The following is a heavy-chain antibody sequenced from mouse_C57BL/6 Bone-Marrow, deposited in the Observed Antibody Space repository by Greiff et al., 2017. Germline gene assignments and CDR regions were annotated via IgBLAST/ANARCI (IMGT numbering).Heavy chain of an antibody. J-gene: IGHJ3*01. CDR2: IHPNSGST. V-gene: IGHV1-64*01. CDR1: GYTFTSYW. D-gene: IGHD1-1*01. Sequence: QVQLKQPGAELVKPGASVKLSCKASGYTFTSYWMHWVKQRPGQGLEWIGMIHPNSGSTNYNEKFKSKATLTVDKSSSTAYMQLSSLTSEDSAVYYCARGPYYGSSYAWFAYWGQGTLVTVSA. CDR3: ARGPYYGSSYAWFAY.